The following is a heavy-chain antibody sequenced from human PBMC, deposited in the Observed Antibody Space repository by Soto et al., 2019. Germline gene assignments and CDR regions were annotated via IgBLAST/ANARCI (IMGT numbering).Heavy chain of an antibody. CDR1: GFTFRNYA. CDR2: LRGSGGTT. J-gene: IGHJ3*02. V-gene: IGHV3-23*01. D-gene: IGHD2-2*01. CDR3: AKDLDVYCSSASCYGDAFDI. Sequence: EVQLLESGGGLVQPGESLRVSCIASGFTFRNYAMSWVRQAPGKGLEWVSALRGSGGTTYYADSVKARFTISRDNSKNKLYLQMNSRRAEDMATYYCAKDLDVYCSSASCYGDAFDIWGQGTMVTVSS.